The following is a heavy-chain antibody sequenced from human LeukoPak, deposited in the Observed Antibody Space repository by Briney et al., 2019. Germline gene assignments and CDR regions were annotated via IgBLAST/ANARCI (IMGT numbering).Heavy chain of an antibody. V-gene: IGHV4-38-2*02. J-gene: IGHJ4*02. CDR2: IYHSGST. Sequence: SETLSLTCTVSGYSISNDYYWGWIRQPPGKGLEWIGSIYHSGSTYYNPSLKSRVTISVDTSKNQFSLKLSSVTAADTAVYYCARDYNGSGVDYWGQGTLVTVSS. CDR1: GYSISNDYY. D-gene: IGHD3-10*01. CDR3: ARDYNGSGVDY.